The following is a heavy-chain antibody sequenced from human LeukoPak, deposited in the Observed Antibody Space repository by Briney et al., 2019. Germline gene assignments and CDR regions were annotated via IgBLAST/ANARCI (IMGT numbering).Heavy chain of an antibody. V-gene: IGHV3-48*04. Sequence: GGSLRLSCAASGFTFSSYCMTWVRQAPGKGLEWVSYISGNSSTIYYADSVKGRFTISRDNAKNSLYLQMNSLRAEDTAVYYCARDGLTTTPFDYWGQGTLVTVSS. J-gene: IGHJ4*02. CDR3: ARDGLTTTPFDY. CDR2: ISGNSSTI. D-gene: IGHD4-17*01. CDR1: GFTFSSYC.